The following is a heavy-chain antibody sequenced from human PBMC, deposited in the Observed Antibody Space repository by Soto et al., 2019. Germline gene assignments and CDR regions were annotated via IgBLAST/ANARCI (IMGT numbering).Heavy chain of an antibody. CDR3: ARVGYGDYPLDY. J-gene: IGHJ4*02. CDR1: GFTFSSYW. Sequence: GGSLRLSCAASGFTFSSYWMNWVRQAPGKGLEWVANINEDASKKYYVDSVKGRFTISRDNSKNTLYLQMNSLRAEDTALYYCARVGYGDYPLDYWGQGTLVTV. D-gene: IGHD4-17*01. V-gene: IGHV3-7*01. CDR2: INEDASKK.